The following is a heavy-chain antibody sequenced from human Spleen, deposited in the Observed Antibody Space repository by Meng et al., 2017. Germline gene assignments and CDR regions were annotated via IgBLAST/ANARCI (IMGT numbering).Heavy chain of an antibody. V-gene: IGHV4-31*03. CDR1: GGSLSRGTYY. CDR2: IQYSGST. CDR3: ARYVFDSSSLYSNWFDP. D-gene: IGHD3-22*01. J-gene: IGHJ5*02. Sequence: QPHPHESGPRLVKPSQALSLTCLISGGSLSRGTYYWGWIRQLPGKGLEWIAYIQYSGSTYYSPSLKSRVTRSVDTSKNQLSLKLSSMTAADMAVYYCARYVFDSSSLYSNWFDPWGQGTLVTVSS.